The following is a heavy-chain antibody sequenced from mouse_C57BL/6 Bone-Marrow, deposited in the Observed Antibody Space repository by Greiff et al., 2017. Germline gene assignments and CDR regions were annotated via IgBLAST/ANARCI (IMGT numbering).Heavy chain of an antibody. V-gene: IGHV14-2*01. CDR3: ARDYGSSYYVDY. J-gene: IGHJ2*01. D-gene: IGHD1-1*01. CDR1: GFNIKDYY. CDR2: IDPEDGET. Sequence: EVQLQQSGAELVKPGASVKLSCTASGFNIKDYYMHWVKQRTEQGLEWIGRIDPEDGETTYAPTFQGKATITADTSSNTANLQLSSLTSEDTAVYDCARDYGSSYYVDYWGQGTTLTVSS.